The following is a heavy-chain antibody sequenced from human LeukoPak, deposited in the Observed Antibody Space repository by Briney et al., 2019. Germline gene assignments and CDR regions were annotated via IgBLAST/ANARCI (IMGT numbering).Heavy chain of an antibody. V-gene: IGHV3-74*01. Sequence: GGPLRLSCAASGFTLSSYWMHWVRQAPGKGLVWVSRINSDGSGTIYADSVKGRFTISRDNAKNTLYLQMDSLRAEDTAVYYCARWATGHLDYWGQGTLVTVSS. CDR3: ARWATGHLDY. D-gene: IGHD5-12*01. CDR2: INSDGSGT. J-gene: IGHJ4*02. CDR1: GFTLSSYW.